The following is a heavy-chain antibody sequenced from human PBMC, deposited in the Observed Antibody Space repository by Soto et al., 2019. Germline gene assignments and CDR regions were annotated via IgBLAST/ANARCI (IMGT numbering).Heavy chain of an antibody. Sequence: GGSLRLSCAASGFPFSSYAMSWVRQAPGKGLEWVSAISGSGGSTYYGDSVKGRFTNSRDNSKNTLYLQMNSLRAEDTAVYYCAKDHYYGSGSYYSGSFWHDAFDIWGQGTMVTVSS. V-gene: IGHV3-23*01. D-gene: IGHD3-10*01. J-gene: IGHJ3*02. CDR1: GFPFSSYA. CDR3: AKDHYYGSGSYYSGSFWHDAFDI. CDR2: ISGSGGST.